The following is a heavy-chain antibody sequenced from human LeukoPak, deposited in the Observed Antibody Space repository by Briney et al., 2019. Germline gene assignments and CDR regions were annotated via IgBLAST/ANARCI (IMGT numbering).Heavy chain of an antibody. CDR2: IYHGGST. Sequence: SETLSLTCTVSGYSISSGYYWGWIRQPPGKGLEWIGNIYHGGSTYYNPSLKSRVTMSGDTSKNQFSLNLSSVTAADTAVYYCARVASSSWFEGYFDYWGQGTLVTVSS. V-gene: IGHV4-38-2*02. J-gene: IGHJ4*02. CDR1: GYSISSGYY. CDR3: ARVASSSWFEGYFDY. D-gene: IGHD6-13*01.